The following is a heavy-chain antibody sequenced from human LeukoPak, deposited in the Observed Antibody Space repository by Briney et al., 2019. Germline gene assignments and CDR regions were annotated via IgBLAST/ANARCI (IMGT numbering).Heavy chain of an antibody. Sequence: SVKVSCKASGGTFSSYAISWVRQAPGQRLEWMGRIIPILGIANYAQKFQGRVTITADKSTSTAYMELSSLRSEDTAVYYCARSRFVVVPAATLDYWGQGTLVTVSS. CDR3: ARSRFVVVPAATLDY. V-gene: IGHV1-69*04. CDR1: GGTFSSYA. CDR2: IIPILGIA. D-gene: IGHD2-2*01. J-gene: IGHJ4*02.